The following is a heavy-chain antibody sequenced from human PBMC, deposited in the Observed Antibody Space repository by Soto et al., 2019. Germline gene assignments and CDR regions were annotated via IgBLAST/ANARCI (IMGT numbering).Heavy chain of an antibody. CDR2: INSDGSST. CDR3: ARGYCSSTSCLRGSNWFDP. D-gene: IGHD2-2*01. CDR1: GFTFSSYW. Sequence: GGSLRLSCAASGFTFSSYWMHWVRQAPGKGLVWVSRINSDGSSTSYADSVKGRFTISRDNAKNTLYLQMNSLRAEDTAVYYCARGYCSSTSCLRGSNWFDPWGQGTLVTVSS. J-gene: IGHJ5*02. V-gene: IGHV3-74*01.